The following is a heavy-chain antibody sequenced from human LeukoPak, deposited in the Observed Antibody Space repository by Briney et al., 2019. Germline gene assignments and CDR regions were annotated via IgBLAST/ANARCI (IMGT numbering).Heavy chain of an antibody. D-gene: IGHD3-10*01. V-gene: IGHV4-39*01. CDR3: ASSTVLLWFGELFREGFDY. Sequence: SETLSLTCTVSGGSISSSSYYWGWIRQPPGKGLEWIGGIYYSGSTYYNPSLKSRVTISVDTSKNQFSLKLSSVTAADTAVYYCASSTVLLWFGELFREGFDYWGQGTLVTVSS. CDR1: GGSISSSSYY. CDR2: IYYSGST. J-gene: IGHJ4*02.